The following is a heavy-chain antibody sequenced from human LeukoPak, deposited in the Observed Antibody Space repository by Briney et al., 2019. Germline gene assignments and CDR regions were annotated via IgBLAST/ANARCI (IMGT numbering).Heavy chain of an antibody. CDR3: ARKSTTGTTLAYFDL. J-gene: IGHJ2*01. D-gene: IGHD1-1*01. Sequence: SETLSLTCAVYGGSFSDYYWNWIRQPPGKGLEWIGEINHSGSTNYNPSLKSRVTISVDTSKNQFSLKLSSVTAADTAVYYCARKSTTGTTLAYFDLWGRGTLVTVSS. V-gene: IGHV4-34*01. CDR1: GGSFSDYY. CDR2: INHSGST.